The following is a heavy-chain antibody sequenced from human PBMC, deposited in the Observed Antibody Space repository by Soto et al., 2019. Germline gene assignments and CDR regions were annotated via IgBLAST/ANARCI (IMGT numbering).Heavy chain of an antibody. J-gene: IGHJ6*02. CDR2: INHSGST. Sequence: PSKTLSLTCAVYGGSFSGYYWSWIRQPPGKGLEWIGEINHSGSTNYNPSLKSRVTISVDTSKNQFSLKLSSVTAADTAVYYCARGFVVVPAAKYYYYGMDVWGQGTTVTVSS. CDR3: ARGFVVVPAAKYYYYGMDV. CDR1: GGSFSGYY. V-gene: IGHV4-34*01. D-gene: IGHD2-2*01.